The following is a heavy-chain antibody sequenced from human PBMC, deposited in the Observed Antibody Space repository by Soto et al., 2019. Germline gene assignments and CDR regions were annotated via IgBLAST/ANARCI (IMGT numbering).Heavy chain of an antibody. CDR3: SRESGGATATLDSYYFYMDV. CDR2: INPNSGVT. D-gene: IGHD5-12*01. CDR1: GDTFTGYY. V-gene: IGHV1-2*04. J-gene: IGHJ6*03. Sequence: QVQLVQSGAEVKKPGASVTVSCRASGDTFTGYYMHWVRQAPGQGLEWMGWINPNSGVTKYAQKFQGWVTMTRDPSIRTGYIELSRLRSDGTAVYYCSRESGGATATLDSYYFYMDVWGTGTTVTVSS.